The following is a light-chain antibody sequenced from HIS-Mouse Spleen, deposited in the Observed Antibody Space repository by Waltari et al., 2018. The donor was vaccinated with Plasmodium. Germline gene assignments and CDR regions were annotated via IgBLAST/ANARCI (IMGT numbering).Light chain of an antibody. V-gene: IGKV3-15*01. CDR1: QSVSSN. J-gene: IGKJ3*01. Sequence: EIVMTQSPATLSVSPGERATLSCRASQSVSSNLAWYQQKPGQAPRILIYGASTRATGISARFSGMGSGTEFTLTISSLQSEDFAVYYCQQYNNWSFTFGPGTKVDIK. CDR3: QQYNNWSFT. CDR2: GAS.